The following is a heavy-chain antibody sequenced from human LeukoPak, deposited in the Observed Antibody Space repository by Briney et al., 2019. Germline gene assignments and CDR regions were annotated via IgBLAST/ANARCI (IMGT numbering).Heavy chain of an antibody. V-gene: IGHV4-59*12. CDR3: ASYGDYAFDY. CDR2: IYYSGST. Sequence: SETPSLTCTVSGGSISSYYWSWIRQPPGKGLEWIGYIYYSGSTYYNPSLKSRVTISIDTSKNQFSLKLSSVTAADTAVYYCASYGDYAFDYWGQGTLVTVSS. D-gene: IGHD4-17*01. CDR1: GGSISSYY. J-gene: IGHJ4*02.